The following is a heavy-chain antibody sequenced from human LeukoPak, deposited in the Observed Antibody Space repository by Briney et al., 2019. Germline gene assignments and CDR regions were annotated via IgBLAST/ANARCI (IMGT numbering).Heavy chain of an antibody. D-gene: IGHD1-26*01. CDR3: ARRGGSGRAFDY. CDR2: IYYTGST. V-gene: IGHV4-39*01. J-gene: IGHJ4*02. CDR1: GASISGGTYY. Sequence: SETLSLTCSVSGASISGGTYYWGWIRQPPGKRLEWIGSIYYTGSTYDNPSLKSRVTISVDTSKNQFSLKLSSVTAADTAVYYCARRGGSGRAFDYWGQGTLVTVSS.